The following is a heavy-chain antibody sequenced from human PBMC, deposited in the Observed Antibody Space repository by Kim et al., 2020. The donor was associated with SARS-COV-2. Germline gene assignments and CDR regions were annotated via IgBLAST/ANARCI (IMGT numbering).Heavy chain of an antibody. CDR1: GFTFSSYG. Sequence: GGSLRLSCAASGFTFSSYGMHWVRQAPGKGLEWVAVISYDGSNKYYADSVKGRFTISRDNSKNTLYLQMNSLRAEDTAVYYCANTENYYDSSGYYFGYFDYWGQGTLVTVSS. D-gene: IGHD3-22*01. CDR3: ANTENYYDSSGYYFGYFDY. CDR2: ISYDGSNK. J-gene: IGHJ4*02. V-gene: IGHV3-30*18.